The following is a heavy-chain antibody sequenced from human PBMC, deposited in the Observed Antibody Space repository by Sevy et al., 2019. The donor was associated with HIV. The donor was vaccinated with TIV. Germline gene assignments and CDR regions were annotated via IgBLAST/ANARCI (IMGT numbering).Heavy chain of an antibody. CDR3: AGDGYCSGGSCYPNYYYGMDV. CDR1: GYTFTSYC. Sequence: ASVKVSCKASGYTFTSYCISWVRQAPGQGLEWMGWISAYNGNTNYAQKLQGRLTMTTDTSTSEAYMERRSLRSDDTAVYYCAGDGYCSGGSCYPNYYYGMDVWGQGTTVTVSS. CDR2: ISAYNGNT. D-gene: IGHD2-15*01. J-gene: IGHJ6*02. V-gene: IGHV1-18*01.